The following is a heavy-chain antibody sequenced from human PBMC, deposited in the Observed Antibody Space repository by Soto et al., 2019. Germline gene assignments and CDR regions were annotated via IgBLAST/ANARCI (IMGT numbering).Heavy chain of an antibody. Sequence: ASVKVSCKASGYTFTSYDINWVRQATGQGLEWMGWMNPNSGNTGYAQKFQGRVTMTRNTSISTAYMELSSLRSEDTAVYYCARDSSSGSGSEGERCDPWGQGTLVTVYS. J-gene: IGHJ5*02. CDR3: ARDSSSGSGSEGERCDP. D-gene: IGHD3-10*01. V-gene: IGHV1-8*01. CDR1: GYTFTSYD. CDR2: MNPNSGNT.